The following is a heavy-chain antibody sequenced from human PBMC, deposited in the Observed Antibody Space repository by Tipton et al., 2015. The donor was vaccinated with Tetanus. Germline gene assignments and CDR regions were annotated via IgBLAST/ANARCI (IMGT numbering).Heavy chain of an antibody. CDR3: ARGLMGYYYDSSGPYFDY. Sequence: LRLSCTVSGGSISSGDYYWSWIRQPPGKGLEWIGYIYYSGSTCYNPSLKSRVTISVDTSKNQFSLKLSSVTAADTAVYYCARGLMGYYYDSSGPYFDYWGQGTLVTVSS. V-gene: IGHV4-30-4*01. J-gene: IGHJ4*02. D-gene: IGHD3-22*01. CDR1: GGSISSGDYY. CDR2: IYYSGST.